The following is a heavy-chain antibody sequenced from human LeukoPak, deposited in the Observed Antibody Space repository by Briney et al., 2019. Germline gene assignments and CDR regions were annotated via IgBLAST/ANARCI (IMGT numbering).Heavy chain of an antibody. CDR1: GGSISSSSYY. J-gene: IGHJ6*03. D-gene: IGHD6-6*01. Sequence: PSETLSLTCTVSGGSISSSSYYWGWIRQPPGKGLEWIGSIYYSGSTNYNPSLKSRVTISVDTSKNQFSLKLSSVTAADTAVYYCASLSPPRYSSSRQYAYYYYMDVWGKGTTVTVSS. CDR2: IYYSGST. CDR3: ASLSPPRYSSSRQYAYYYYMDV. V-gene: IGHV4-39*07.